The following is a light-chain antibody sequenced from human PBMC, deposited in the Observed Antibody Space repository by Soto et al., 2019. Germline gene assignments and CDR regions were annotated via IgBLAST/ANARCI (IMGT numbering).Light chain of an antibody. CDR2: ATT. J-gene: IGLJ2*01. V-gene: IGLV1-40*01. CDR1: SSNIGRNY. Sequence: QSVLPQTPSVSGTPGQTVTISCSGSSSNIGRNYVYWYQQFPGTAPKVLIFATTNRPSGVPDRFSGSKSGTSASLAITGLQAEDEADYYCQSYDTKVPGLIFGGGTKLTVL. CDR3: QSYDTKVPGLI.